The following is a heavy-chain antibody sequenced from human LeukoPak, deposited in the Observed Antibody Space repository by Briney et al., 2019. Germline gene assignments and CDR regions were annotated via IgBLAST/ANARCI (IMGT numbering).Heavy chain of an antibody. Sequence: GASVKVSCKASGGTFTSYYMHWVRQAPGQGLEWMGWINTNTGNPTYAQGFTGRFVFSLDTSVSTAYLQISSLKAEDTAVYYCARVDDFWSGSHMAYWGQGTLVTVSS. CDR3: ARVDDFWSGSHMAY. D-gene: IGHD3-3*01. CDR2: INTNTGNP. CDR1: GGTFTSYY. J-gene: IGHJ4*02. V-gene: IGHV7-4-1*02.